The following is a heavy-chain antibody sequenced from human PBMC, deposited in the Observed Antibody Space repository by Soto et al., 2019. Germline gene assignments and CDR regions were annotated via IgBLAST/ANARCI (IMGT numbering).Heavy chain of an antibody. Sequence: SETLSLTCTVSGGSISSGDYYWSWLRQHPQKGLEWIGYIYYTGSAYYNPSLKSRVTISVDTSKNQFSLKVSSVTAADTAVYYCARDLHTELTKNCFDSCGQGTLVTVSS. CDR2: IYYTGSA. J-gene: IGHJ5*01. V-gene: IGHV4-31*03. CDR3: ARDLHTELTKNCFDS. D-gene: IGHD2-8*01. CDR1: GGSISSGDYY.